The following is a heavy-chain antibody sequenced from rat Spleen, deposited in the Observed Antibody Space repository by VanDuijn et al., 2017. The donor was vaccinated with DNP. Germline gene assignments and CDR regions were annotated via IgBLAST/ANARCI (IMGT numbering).Heavy chain of an antibody. J-gene: IGHJ3*01. CDR2: ITYSGNT. CDR3: AREVYYGWDY. V-gene: IGHV3-1*01. Sequence: EVQLQESGPGLVKSLQSLSLTCSVTGYSITNNYWGWIRRFPGNKMEWIGHITYSGNTDYNPSLKSRVSFTRDTSKNQFFLQVNSVTTEDTATYYCAREVYYGWDYWGQGTLVTVSS. D-gene: IGHD1-6*01. CDR1: GYSITNNY.